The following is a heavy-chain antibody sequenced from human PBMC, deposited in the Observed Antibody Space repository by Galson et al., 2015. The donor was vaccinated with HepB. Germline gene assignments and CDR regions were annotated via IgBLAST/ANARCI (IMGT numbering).Heavy chain of an antibody. Sequence: SVKVSCKASDDTFSSYGISWVRQAPGQGLEWMGRIIPILGIANYAQKFQGRVTITADKSTSTAYMELSSLRSEDTAVYYCASQKVYGSGSHTYYYYGLDVWGQGTTVTVSS. CDR3: ASQKVYGSGSHTYYYYGLDV. V-gene: IGHV1-69*04. CDR2: IIPILGIA. CDR1: DDTFSSYG. D-gene: IGHD3-10*01. J-gene: IGHJ6*02.